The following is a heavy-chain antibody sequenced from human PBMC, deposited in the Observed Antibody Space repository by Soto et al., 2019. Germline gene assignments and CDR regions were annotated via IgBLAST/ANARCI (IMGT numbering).Heavy chain of an antibody. CDR2: ISYDGSNK. CDR1: GFTFSSYA. Sequence: QVQLVESGGGVVQPGRSLRLSCAASGFTFSSYAMHWVRQAPGKGLEWVAVISYDGSNKYYADSVKGRFTISRDNSKNTLYLQMNSLRAEDTAVYYCAKDSKHGTVDYWGQGTLVTVSS. V-gene: IGHV3-30-3*01. D-gene: IGHD3-3*02. CDR3: AKDSKHGTVDY. J-gene: IGHJ4*02.